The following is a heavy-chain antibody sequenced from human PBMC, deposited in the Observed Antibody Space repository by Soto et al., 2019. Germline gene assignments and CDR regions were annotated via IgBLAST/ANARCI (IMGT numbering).Heavy chain of an antibody. D-gene: IGHD3-9*01. CDR1: GYTFTSYG. CDR2: ISAYNGNT. CDR3: ARVRLNYDILTGYLTNWFDT. J-gene: IGHJ5*02. V-gene: IGHV1-18*04. Sequence: ASVKVSCKASGYTFTSYGISWVRQAPGQGLEWMGWISAYNGNTNYAQKLQGRVTMTTDTSTSTAYMELRSLRSDDTAVYYCARVRLNYDILTGYLTNWFDTWGQGTLVTVSS.